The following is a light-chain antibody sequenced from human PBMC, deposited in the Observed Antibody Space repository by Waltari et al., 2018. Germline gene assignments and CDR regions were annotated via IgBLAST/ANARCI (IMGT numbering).Light chain of an antibody. CDR2: GTS. Sequence: EIVLTQSPGTLSLSPGERAIVSCRASQSVGRTLAWYQQKPGQAPRLIIYGTSNRATGIPDRFIGSGSGTEFSLTISGLEPEDSAVYYCQHYLRLPVAFGQGTKVEIK. V-gene: IGKV3-20*01. CDR1: QSVGRT. CDR3: QHYLRLPVA. J-gene: IGKJ1*01.